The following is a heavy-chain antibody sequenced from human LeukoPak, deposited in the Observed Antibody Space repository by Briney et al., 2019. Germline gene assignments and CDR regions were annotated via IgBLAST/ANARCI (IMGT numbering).Heavy chain of an antibody. D-gene: IGHD3-3*01. CDR2: INPNSGGT. CDR3: ARSNYDFWSGYYGGFDY. CDR1: GYTFTGYY. Sequence: ASVKVSCKASGYTFTGYYMHWVRQAPGQGLEWMGWINPNSGGTNYAQKFQGRVTMTRDTSISTAYMELSGLRSDDTAVYYCARSNYDFWSGYYGGFDYWGQGTLVTVSS. J-gene: IGHJ4*02. V-gene: IGHV1-2*02.